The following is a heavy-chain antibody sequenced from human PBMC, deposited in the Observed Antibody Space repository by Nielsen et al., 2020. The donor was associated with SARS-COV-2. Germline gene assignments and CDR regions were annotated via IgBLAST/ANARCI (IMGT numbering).Heavy chain of an antibody. D-gene: IGHD3-22*01. Sequence: SETLSLTFTVSGGSISSSSYYWGWIRQPPGKGLEWIGSIYYSGSTYYNPSLKSRVTISVDTSKNQFSLKLSSVTAADTAVYYCARETYYYDSSGYYYFDYWGQGTLVTVSS. J-gene: IGHJ4*02. CDR1: GGSISSSSYY. CDR2: IYYSGST. CDR3: ARETYYYDSSGYYYFDY. V-gene: IGHV4-39*01.